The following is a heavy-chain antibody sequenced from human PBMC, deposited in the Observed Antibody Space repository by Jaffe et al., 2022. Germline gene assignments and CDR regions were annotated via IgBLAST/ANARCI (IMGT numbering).Heavy chain of an antibody. CDR3: AREKYSSSWSEGGNWFDP. Sequence: QVQLQESGPGLVKPSETLSLTCAVSGYSISSGYYWGWIRQPPGKGLEWIGSIYHSGSTYYNPSLKSRVTISVDTSKNQFSLKLSSVTAADTAVYYCAREKYSSSWSEGGNWFDPWGQGTLVTVSS. V-gene: IGHV4-38-2*01. J-gene: IGHJ5*02. CDR2: IYHSGST. CDR1: GYSISSGYY. D-gene: IGHD6-13*01.